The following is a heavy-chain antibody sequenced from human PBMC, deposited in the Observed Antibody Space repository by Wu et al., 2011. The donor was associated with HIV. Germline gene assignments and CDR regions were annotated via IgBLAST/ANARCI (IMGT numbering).Heavy chain of an antibody. Sequence: QVQLVQSGAEVKKPGSSVRVSCKASGGTFNRFAVSWVRQAPGQGLEWMGWINPNSGDTYYAQKFQGRVSMPRDTSISTAYMELRRLSSDDTAVYYCARGTSRQGAFDFWGPRDNGHRLF. CDR3: ARGTSRQGAFDF. V-gene: IGHV1-2*02. CDR1: GGTFNRFA. D-gene: IGHD3/OR15-3a*01. J-gene: IGHJ3*01. CDR2: INPNSGDT.